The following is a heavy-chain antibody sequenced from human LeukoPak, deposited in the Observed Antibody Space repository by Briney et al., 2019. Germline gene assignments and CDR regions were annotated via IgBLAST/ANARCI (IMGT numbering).Heavy chain of an antibody. D-gene: IGHD3-16*01. CDR2: ISYDGSNK. Sequence: GGSLRLSCAASGFTLSSYAMHWVRQAPGKGLEWVAVISYDGSNKYYADSVKGRSTISRDNSKNTLYLQMNSLRAEDTAVYYCARASDYVWGTNPFDYWGQGTLVTVSS. V-gene: IGHV3-30-3*01. CDR1: GFTLSSYA. J-gene: IGHJ4*02. CDR3: ARASDYVWGTNPFDY.